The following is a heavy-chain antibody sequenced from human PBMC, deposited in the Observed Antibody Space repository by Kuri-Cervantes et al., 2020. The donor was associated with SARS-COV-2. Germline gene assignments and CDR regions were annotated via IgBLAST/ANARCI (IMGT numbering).Heavy chain of an antibody. CDR1: GFTFSSYS. D-gene: IGHD2-2*01. CDR2: ISSSSSYI. J-gene: IGHJ4*02. CDR3: ASPVCSSTSCYETAGY. V-gene: IGHV3-21*01. Sequence: ETLSLTCAASGFTFSSYSMNWVRQAPGKGLEWVSSISSSSSYIYYADSVKGRFTISRDNAKNSLYLQMNSLRAEDTAVYYCASPVCSSTSCYETAGYWGQGTLVTVSS.